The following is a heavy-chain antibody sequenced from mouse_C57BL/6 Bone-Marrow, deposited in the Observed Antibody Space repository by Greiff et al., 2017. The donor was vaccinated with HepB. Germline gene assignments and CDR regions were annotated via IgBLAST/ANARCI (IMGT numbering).Heavy chain of an antibody. CDR3: AYSPSPFDYGSSHWYFDV. D-gene: IGHD1-1*01. CDR2: IDPEDGET. CDR1: GFNIKDYY. Sequence: VQLQQSGAELVKPGASVKLSCTASGFNIKDYYMHWVKQRTEQGLEWIGRIDPEDGETKYAPKFQGKATITADTSSNTAYLQLSSLTSEDTAVYYCAYSPSPFDYGSSHWYFDVWGTGTTVTVSS. J-gene: IGHJ1*03. V-gene: IGHV14-2*01.